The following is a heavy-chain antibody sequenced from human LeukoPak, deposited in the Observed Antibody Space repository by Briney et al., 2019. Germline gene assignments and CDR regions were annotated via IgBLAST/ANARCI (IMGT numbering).Heavy chain of an antibody. J-gene: IGHJ4*02. Sequence: PAQSLQSSSKGSGYSFTNYWIGWVRQMPGKGLEWMGIIYPDDSYTTYSPPFQGQVTISADKSITPAYLQWNSLKASDTAMYYCARLEPKWAPVYWGQGALVTVSS. CDR3: ARLEPKWAPVY. V-gene: IGHV5-51*01. D-gene: IGHD1-26*01. CDR2: IYPDDSYT. CDR1: GYSFTNYW.